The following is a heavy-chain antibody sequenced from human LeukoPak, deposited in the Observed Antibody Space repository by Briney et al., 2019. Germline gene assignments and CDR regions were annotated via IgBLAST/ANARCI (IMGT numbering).Heavy chain of an antibody. CDR1: EAPFSSYA. CDR3: ARHGGNQSLDY. V-gene: IGHV1-69*04. J-gene: IGHJ4*02. D-gene: IGHD4-23*01. CDR2: IIPIFGIA. Sequence: SVKVSCKASEAPFSSYAISGFRQPPGQGLKWMGRIIPIFGIANYAQKFQGRVTITADKSTSTAYMELSSLRSEDTAVYYCARHGGNQSLDYWGQGTLVTVSS.